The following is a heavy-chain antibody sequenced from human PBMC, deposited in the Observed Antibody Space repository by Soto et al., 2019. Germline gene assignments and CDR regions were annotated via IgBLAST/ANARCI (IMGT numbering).Heavy chain of an antibody. CDR2: IIPIFGTA. V-gene: IGHV1-69*01. D-gene: IGHD6-6*01. Sequence: QVQLVQSGAEVKKPGSSVKVSCKASGGTFSSYAISWVRQAPGQGLEWMGGIIPIFGTANYAQKFQGRVTITADESTSTAYMELSSLRSEDTAVYYCARPPASSIAARPDFLLGYWGQGTLVTVSS. CDR1: GGTFSSYA. J-gene: IGHJ4*02. CDR3: ARPPASSIAARPDFLLGY.